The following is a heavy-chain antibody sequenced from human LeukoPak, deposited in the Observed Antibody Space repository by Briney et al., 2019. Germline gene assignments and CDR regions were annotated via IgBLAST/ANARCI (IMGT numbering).Heavy chain of an antibody. J-gene: IGHJ4*02. CDR2: ISVYDGKT. Sequence: GASVKVSCKASGYDFSSHGLSWVRHVPGQGLQWMGWISVYDGKTDYGPLQGRVTMTTDTSTGTAYMELRNLRSEDTAIYYCARHMTTVVTSLDYWGQGTMVTVSS. V-gene: IGHV1-18*01. CDR3: ARHMTTVVTSLDY. D-gene: IGHD4-23*01. CDR1: GYDFSSHG.